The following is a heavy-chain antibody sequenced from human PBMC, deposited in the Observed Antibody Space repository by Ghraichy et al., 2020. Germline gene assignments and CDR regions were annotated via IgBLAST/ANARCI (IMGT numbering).Heavy chain of an antibody. J-gene: IGHJ5*02. CDR1: GFIFDDYS. D-gene: IGHD1-7*01. CDR2: ISWDRYSI. Sequence: GGSLRLSCAASGFIFDDYSMHWVRQPLGKGLEWVSLISWDRYSIYYADSVKGRFTISRDNNRDSLYLDMNSLTTEDTAIYFCARELGSKWNYGGIGAWGQGTLVTVTT. V-gene: IGHV3-43*01. CDR3: ARELGSKWNYGGIGA.